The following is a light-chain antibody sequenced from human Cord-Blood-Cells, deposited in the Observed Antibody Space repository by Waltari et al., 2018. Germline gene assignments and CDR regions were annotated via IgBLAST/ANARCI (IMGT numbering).Light chain of an antibody. CDR3: CSYAGSSTWV. V-gene: IGLV2-23*01. J-gene: IGLJ3*02. CDR1: SSDVGSYNL. CDR2: EGS. Sequence: QSALTQPASVSGSPGQSITISCTGTSSDVGSYNLVSWYQQHPGKAPKLMIYEGSKRPSGFSNRFSGSKSGNTASLTISGLQAEDEADYYCCSYAGSSTWVFGRGTKLTVL.